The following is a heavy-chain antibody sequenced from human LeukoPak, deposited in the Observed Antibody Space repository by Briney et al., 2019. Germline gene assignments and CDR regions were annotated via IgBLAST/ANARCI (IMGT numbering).Heavy chain of an antibody. CDR3: ARRNDIAVAGGFDY. D-gene: IGHD6-19*01. CDR1: GGSISSSNYY. CDR2: ISYIGST. J-gene: IGHJ4*02. V-gene: IGHV4-39*01. Sequence: SESLSLTCTVSGGSISSSNYYWGWIRQPPGKGLEWIGSISYIGSTFYNPSLKSRVTVSVDTSKTQFSLKLSSVIAADTAVYYCARRNDIAVAGGFDYWGQGTLVTVSS.